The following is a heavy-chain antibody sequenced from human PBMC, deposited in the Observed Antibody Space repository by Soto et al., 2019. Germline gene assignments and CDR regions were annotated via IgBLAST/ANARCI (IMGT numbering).Heavy chain of an antibody. Sequence: GASVKVSCKASGYTFTSYAMHWVRQAPGQRLEWMGWINAGNGNTKYSQKFQGRVTITRDTSASTAYMELSSLRSEDTAVYYCARDSASELNLDYWGQGTLVTVSS. J-gene: IGHJ4*02. D-gene: IGHD1-26*01. CDR3: ARDSASELNLDY. CDR2: INAGNGNT. V-gene: IGHV1-3*01. CDR1: GYTFTSYA.